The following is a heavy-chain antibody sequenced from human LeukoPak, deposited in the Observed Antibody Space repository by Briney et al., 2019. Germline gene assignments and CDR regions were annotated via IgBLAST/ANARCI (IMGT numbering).Heavy chain of an antibody. CDR1: GYTFIDHY. CDR3: ARAGHNSNSGGYDF. J-gene: IGHJ4*02. Sequence: ASVKVSCKPSGYTFIDHYLHWVRQAPGQGLESLGWIDPDTGDTNYPQKFQGRLTMTRDTSSSTAYMELNRLRSDDTAVCYCARAGHNSNSGGYDFWGLGTLVTVSS. D-gene: IGHD3-22*01. CDR2: IDPDTGDT. V-gene: IGHV1-2*02.